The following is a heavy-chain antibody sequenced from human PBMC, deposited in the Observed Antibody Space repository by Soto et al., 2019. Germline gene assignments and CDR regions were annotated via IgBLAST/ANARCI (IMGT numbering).Heavy chain of an antibody. CDR2: IYYSGST. D-gene: IGHD4-17*01. Sequence: SETLSLTCTVSGGSISSGDYYWSWIRQPPGKGLEWIGYIYYSGSTYYNPSLKSRVTISVDTSKNQFSLKLSSVTAADTAVYYCARDALRGDYDTLETRGAFDIWGQGTMVTVSS. J-gene: IGHJ3*02. V-gene: IGHV4-30-4*01. CDR3: ARDALRGDYDTLETRGAFDI. CDR1: GGSISSGDYY.